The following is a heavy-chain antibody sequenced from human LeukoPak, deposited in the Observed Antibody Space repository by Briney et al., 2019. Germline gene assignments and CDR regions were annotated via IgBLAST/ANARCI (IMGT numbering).Heavy chain of an antibody. CDR3: ARSWWGTDWLLYKNWFDP. CDR1: GFTFTSYY. CDR2: INPSGGST. D-gene: IGHD3/OR15-3a*01. V-gene: IGHV1-46*01. J-gene: IGHJ5*02. Sequence: ASVKVSCKTSGFTFTSYYMHWVRQAPGQGLEWMGMINPSGGSTKYAQDFQGRLTVTRDTSTSTVYMELSSLRSDDTALYYCARSWWGTDWLLYKNWFDPWGQGTLVTVSS.